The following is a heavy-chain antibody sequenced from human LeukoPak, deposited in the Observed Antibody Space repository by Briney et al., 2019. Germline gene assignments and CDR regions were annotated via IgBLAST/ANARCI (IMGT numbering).Heavy chain of an antibody. J-gene: IGHJ3*02. CDR1: GFTFSSYA. D-gene: IGHD4-17*01. V-gene: IGHV3-64*01. CDR3: ARGDRGYYGDVPDAFDI. Sequence: TGGSLRLSCAASGFTFSSYAMHWVRQAPGKGLEYVSAISSNGGSTYYANSVKGRFTISRDNSKNTLYLQMGTLRAEDMAVYYCARGDRGYYGDVPDAFDIWGQGPMVTVSS. CDR2: ISSNGGST.